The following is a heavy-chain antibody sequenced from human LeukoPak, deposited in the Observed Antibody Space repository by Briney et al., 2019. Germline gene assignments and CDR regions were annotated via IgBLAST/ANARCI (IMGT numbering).Heavy chain of an antibody. CDR1: GFTFSSYA. CDR2: ISCSGGNT. D-gene: IGHD3-22*01. J-gene: IGHJ4*02. Sequence: GGSLRLSCAASGFTFSSYAMNWVRQAPGKGLEWVSAISCSGGNTYYAGSVKGRFTISRDNSKNSLYLQMNSLRAEDTAVYYCAKDSGSDYYDSSGYYYPFDYWGQGTPVTVSS. V-gene: IGHV3-23*01. CDR3: AKDSGSDYYDSSGYYYPFDY.